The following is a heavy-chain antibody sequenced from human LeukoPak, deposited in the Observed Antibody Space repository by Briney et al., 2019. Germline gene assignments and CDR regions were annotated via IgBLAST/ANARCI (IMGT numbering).Heavy chain of an antibody. V-gene: IGHV3-53*01. CDR1: GFTVSSNY. J-gene: IGHJ4*02. CDR2: IYSGGST. D-gene: IGHD2-2*01. CDR3: ARVYCSSTSCYHDY. Sequence: GGSLRLSCAASGFTVSSNYMSWVRQAPGKGLEWVSVIYSGGSTYYADSVKGRFTISRDNSKNTLYLQMNSLRAEDTAVYYCARVYCSSTSCYHDYWGQGTLVTVSS.